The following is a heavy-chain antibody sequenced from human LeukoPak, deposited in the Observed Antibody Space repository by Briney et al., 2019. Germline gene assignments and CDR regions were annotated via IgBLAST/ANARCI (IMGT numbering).Heavy chain of an antibody. CDR2: ISSSTIFI. V-gene: IGHV3-48*01. CDR1: GFTFSSYS. Sequence: HPGGSLRLSCAASGFTFSSYSMNWVRQAPGKGLEWVSFISSSTIFIYYADSVKGRFTISRDNAQNSLYLQMNSLRAEDTAVYYCARPRGTVTHDAFDIWGQGTMVTVSS. D-gene: IGHD4-17*01. CDR3: ARPRGTVTHDAFDI. J-gene: IGHJ3*02.